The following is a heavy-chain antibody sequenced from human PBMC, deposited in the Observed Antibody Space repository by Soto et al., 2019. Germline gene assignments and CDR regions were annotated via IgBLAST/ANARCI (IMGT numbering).Heavy chain of an antibody. CDR3: AKDEDFGPFDY. CDR2: ISYDGSDK. J-gene: IGHJ4*02. D-gene: IGHD3-16*01. CDR1: GFSFSKYA. Sequence: GGSLRLSCAASGFSFSKYAIHWVRQAPGKGLEWVAVISYDGSDKYYADSVRGRFTLSRDNSKNTVFMQMDRLRPEDAAVYYCAKDEDFGPFDYWGQGTLVTVSS. V-gene: IGHV3-30*18.